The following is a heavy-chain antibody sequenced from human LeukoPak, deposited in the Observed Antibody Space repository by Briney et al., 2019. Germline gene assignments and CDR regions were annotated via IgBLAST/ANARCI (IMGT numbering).Heavy chain of an antibody. CDR3: ARDPLPYCSGGSCSRMNWFDP. J-gene: IGHJ5*02. CDR2: ISYDGSNK. V-gene: IGHV3-30-3*01. CDR1: GFTFSSYA. Sequence: GGSLRLSCAASGFTFSSYAMHWVRQAPGKGLEWVAVISYDGSNKYYADSVKGRFTISRDNSKNTLYLQMNSLRAEDTAVYYCARDPLPYCSGGSCSRMNWFDPWGQGTLVTVSS. D-gene: IGHD2-15*01.